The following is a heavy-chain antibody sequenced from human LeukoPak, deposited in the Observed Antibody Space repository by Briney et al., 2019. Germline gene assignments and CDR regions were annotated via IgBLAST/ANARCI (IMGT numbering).Heavy chain of an antibody. Sequence: SETLSLTCTVSGGSISSGGYYWRWIRQHPGKGLEWIGYIYYSGSTYYNPSLKSRVTISVDTSKNQFSLKLSSVTAADTAVYYCASRGTTDKDYGGQGTLVTVSS. CDR1: GGSISSGGYY. CDR2: IYYSGST. V-gene: IGHV4-31*03. J-gene: IGHJ4*02. D-gene: IGHD3-16*01. CDR3: ASRGTTDKDY.